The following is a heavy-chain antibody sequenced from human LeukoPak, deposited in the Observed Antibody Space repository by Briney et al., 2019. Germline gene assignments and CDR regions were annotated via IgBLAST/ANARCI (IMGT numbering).Heavy chain of an antibody. J-gene: IGHJ4*02. D-gene: IGHD6-13*01. V-gene: IGHV3-48*01. Sequence: SGGSLRLSCAASGFTFSSYSMNWVRQAPGKGLEWVSYISSSSSTIYYADSVKGRFTISRDNAKNSLYLQMNSLRAEDTAMYYCAREIGSAARGRWGQGTLVTVS. CDR2: ISSSSSTI. CDR1: GFTFSSYS. CDR3: AREIGSAARGR.